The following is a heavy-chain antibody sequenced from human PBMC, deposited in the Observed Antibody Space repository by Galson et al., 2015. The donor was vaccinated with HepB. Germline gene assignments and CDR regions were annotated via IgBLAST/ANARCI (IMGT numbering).Heavy chain of an antibody. CDR3: ARHRSYGRFDY. CDR1: GGSISSSSYY. Sequence: ETLSLTCTVSGGSISSSSYYWGWIRQPPGKGLEWIGSIYYSGSTYYNPSLKSRVTISVDTSKNQFSLKLSSVTAADTAVYYCARHRSYGRFDYWGQGTLVTVSS. CDR2: IYYSGST. J-gene: IGHJ4*02. D-gene: IGHD5-18*01. V-gene: IGHV4-39*01.